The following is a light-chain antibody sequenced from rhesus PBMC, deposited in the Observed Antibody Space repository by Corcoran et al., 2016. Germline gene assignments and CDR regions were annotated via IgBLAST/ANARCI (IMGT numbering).Light chain of an antibody. CDR2: YTS. Sequence: DIQMTQSPSSLSASVGDTVTIICRASQGISNYLSWYQQKPGKAPKPLIYYTSNLESGVPSRFSGSGSGTDFTLTINSLQPEDFAFYYCQQHNSYPRTFGQGAKVEVE. CDR1: QGISNY. CDR3: QQHNSYPRT. V-gene: IGKV1S14*01. J-gene: IGKJ1*01.